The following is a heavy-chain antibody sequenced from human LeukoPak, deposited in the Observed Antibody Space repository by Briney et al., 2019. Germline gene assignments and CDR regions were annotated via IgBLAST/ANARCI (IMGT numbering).Heavy chain of an antibody. CDR2: IIPILGIA. CDR3: ASLCSSTSRNVFDY. J-gene: IGHJ4*02. D-gene: IGHD2-2*01. V-gene: IGHV1-69*04. CDR1: GGTFSSYA. Sequence: SVKVSCKAPGGTFSSYAISWVRQAPGQGLEWMGRIIPILGIANYAQKFQGRVTITADKSTSTAYMELSSLRSEDTAVYYCASLCSSTSRNVFDYWGQGTLVTVSS.